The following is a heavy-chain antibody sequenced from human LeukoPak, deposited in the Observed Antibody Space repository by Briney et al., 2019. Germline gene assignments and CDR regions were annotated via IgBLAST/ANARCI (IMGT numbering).Heavy chain of an antibody. J-gene: IGHJ6*02. V-gene: IGHV3-23*01. CDR3: AKDGPRVLRYFDWLLVGYGMDV. CDR1: GFTFGSYA. CDR2: ISGSGGNT. Sequence: GGSLRLSCAASGFTFGSYAMNWVRQAPGKGLEWVSTISGSGGNTYYADSVKGRFTISRDNSKNTLYLQMNSLRAEDTALYYCAKDGPRVLRYFDWLLVGYGMDVWGQGTTVTVSS. D-gene: IGHD3-9*01.